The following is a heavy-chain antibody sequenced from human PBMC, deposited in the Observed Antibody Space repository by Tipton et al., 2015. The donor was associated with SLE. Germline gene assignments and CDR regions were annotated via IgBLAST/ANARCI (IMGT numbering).Heavy chain of an antibody. J-gene: IGHJ4*02. CDR3: ARDEYRYDTTGYHLLGHFDF. V-gene: IGHV4-39*07. D-gene: IGHD3-22*01. CDR1: GGSIFSNIHS. Sequence: TLSLTCTVSGGSIFSNIHSCAWFRQPPGKGLEWIGTISYSGTTYYNPSLKSRVTISVDTSKNQFSLKLSSVTAADTAVYYCARDEYRYDTTGYHLLGHFDFWGQGTLVTVSS. CDR2: ISYSGTT.